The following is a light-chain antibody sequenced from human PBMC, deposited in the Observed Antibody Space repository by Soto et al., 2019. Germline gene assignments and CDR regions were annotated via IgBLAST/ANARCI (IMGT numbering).Light chain of an antibody. Sequence: QLVLTQSPSASASLGASVKLTCTLNSGYPNYAIAWHQQQPEKGPRYLMRVNTDGSHTKGDGIPDRFSGSSSGAERYLTISSLQSEDEADYYCQTWGTGIQVFGGGTQLTVL. CDR2: VNTDGSH. J-gene: IGLJ3*02. CDR3: QTWGTGIQV. CDR1: SGYPNYA. V-gene: IGLV4-69*01.